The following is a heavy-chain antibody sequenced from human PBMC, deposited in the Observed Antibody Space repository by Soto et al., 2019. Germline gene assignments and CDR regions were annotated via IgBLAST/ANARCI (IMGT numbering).Heavy chain of an antibody. J-gene: IGHJ4*02. V-gene: IGHV1-69*13. D-gene: IGHD4-4*01. Sequence: SLKRDWKGAGGTLSSYAVSWVRQAPGQGLEWMGGIIPIFGTANYAQKFQGRVTITADESTSTAYMELSSLRSEDTAVYYCARSKQYYFDYWGQGTLVTVSS. CDR2: IIPIFGTA. CDR3: ARSKQYYFDY. CDR1: GGTLSSYA.